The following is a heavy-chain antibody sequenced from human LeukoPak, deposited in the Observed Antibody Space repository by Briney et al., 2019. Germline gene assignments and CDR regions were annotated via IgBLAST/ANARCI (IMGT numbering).Heavy chain of an antibody. CDR2: IKQDGSEK. Sequence: GGSLRLSCAASGFTFSSYWMSWVRQAPGKGLEWVANIKQDGSEKYYVDSVKGRFTISRDNAKNSLYLQMNSLRAEDTAVYYCARDRDGFTGSYYYYGMDVWGQGTTVTVSS. D-gene: IGHD5-24*01. V-gene: IGHV3-7*01. CDR1: GFTFSSYW. CDR3: ARDRDGFTGSYYYYGMDV. J-gene: IGHJ6*02.